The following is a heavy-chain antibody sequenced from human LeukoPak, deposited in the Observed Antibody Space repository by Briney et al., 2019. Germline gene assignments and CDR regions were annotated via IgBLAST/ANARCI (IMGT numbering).Heavy chain of an antibody. J-gene: IGHJ6*04. CDR1: GYTFTSYA. Sequence: ASVKVSCKASGYTFTSYAMHWVRQAPGQRLEWMGWMNPNSGNTGYAQKFQGRVTMTRNTSISTAYMELSSLRSEDTAVYYCARGDMDVWGKGTTVTISS. CDR3: ARGDMDV. CDR2: MNPNSGNT. V-gene: IGHV1-8*02.